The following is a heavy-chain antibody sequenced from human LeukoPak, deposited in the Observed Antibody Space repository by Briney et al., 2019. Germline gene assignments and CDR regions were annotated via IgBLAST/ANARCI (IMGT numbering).Heavy chain of an antibody. V-gene: IGHV4-61*01. CDR2: IYYSGST. CDR1: GYSISSGYY. CDR3: ARGDWFDP. J-gene: IGHJ5*02. Sequence: PSETLSLTCTVSGYSISSGYYWSWIRQPPGKGLEWIGYIYYSGSTNYNPSLKSRVTISVDTSKNQFSLKLSSVTAADTAVYYCARGDWFDPWGQGTLVTVSS.